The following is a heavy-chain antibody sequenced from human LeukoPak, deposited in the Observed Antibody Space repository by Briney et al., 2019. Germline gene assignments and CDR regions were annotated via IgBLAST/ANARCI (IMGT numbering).Heavy chain of an antibody. CDR2: INPSGGST. Sequence: GASVKVSCKASGYTFTSYYMHWVRQAPGQGLEWMGIINPSGGSTSYAQKFQGRVTMTRDMSTSTVYMELSSLRSEDTAVYYCARDRFPPTYYYDSSGYFFDYWGQGTLVTVSS. CDR1: GYTFTSYY. J-gene: IGHJ4*02. D-gene: IGHD3-22*01. V-gene: IGHV1-46*01. CDR3: ARDRFPPTYYYDSSGYFFDY.